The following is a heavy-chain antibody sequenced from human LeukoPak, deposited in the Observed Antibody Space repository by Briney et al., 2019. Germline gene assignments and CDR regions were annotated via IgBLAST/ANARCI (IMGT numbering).Heavy chain of an antibody. D-gene: IGHD4-17*01. CDR2: INPKSGGT. V-gene: IGHV1-2*02. J-gene: IGHJ4*02. CDR3: APTPVYGDYVPQ. Sequence: ASVKVSCEASGYTFTGYYMHWVRQAPGQGLEWMGWINPKSGGTTYEQKFQGRVTMTRDTSTSTAYMELSRLRSDDTAVYYCAPTPVYGDYVPQWGQGTLVTVSS. CDR1: GYTFTGYY.